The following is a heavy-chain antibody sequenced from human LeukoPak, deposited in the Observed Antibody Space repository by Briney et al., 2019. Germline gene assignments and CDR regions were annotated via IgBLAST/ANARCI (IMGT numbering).Heavy chain of an antibody. CDR2: ISSSGSTI. V-gene: IGHV3-48*03. D-gene: IGHD3-9*01. CDR3: AREIPLRYFDWSAKGLFDY. Sequence: GGSLRLSCAASGFTFSSYEMNWVRQAPGKGLEWVSYISSSGSTIYYADSVKGRFTISRDNAKNSLYLQMTSLRAEDTAVYYCAREIPLRYFDWSAKGLFDYWGQGTLVTVSS. J-gene: IGHJ4*02. CDR1: GFTFSSYE.